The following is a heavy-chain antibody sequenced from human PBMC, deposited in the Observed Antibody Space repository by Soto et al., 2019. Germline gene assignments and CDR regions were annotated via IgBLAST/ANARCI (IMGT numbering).Heavy chain of an antibody. D-gene: IGHD5-18*01. CDR2: ISYDGSNK. CDR1: GFTFSSYG. CDR3: AKDPHGDTAMVRGWFDP. Sequence: QVQLVESGGGVVQPGRSLRLSCAASGFTFSSYGMHWVRQAPGKGLEWVAVISYDGSNKYYADSVKGRFTISRDNSKNTLYLQMNSLRAEDTAVYYCAKDPHGDTAMVRGWFDPWGQGTLVTVSS. J-gene: IGHJ5*02. V-gene: IGHV3-30*18.